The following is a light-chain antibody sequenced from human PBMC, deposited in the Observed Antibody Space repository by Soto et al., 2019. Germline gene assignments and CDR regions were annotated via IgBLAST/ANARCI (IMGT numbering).Light chain of an antibody. J-gene: IGKJ4*01. Sequence: IVLTHSPGTLSFSPGEMATLSFRASQTITTLAWYQRKPGQAPRLLIYRVSSRATGVPDRFSGSGSGTDYTLTISRLEPEDFAVYYCQQYGNLPLTFGGGTKVDIK. CDR2: RVS. CDR1: QTITT. V-gene: IGKV3-20*01. CDR3: QQYGNLPLT.